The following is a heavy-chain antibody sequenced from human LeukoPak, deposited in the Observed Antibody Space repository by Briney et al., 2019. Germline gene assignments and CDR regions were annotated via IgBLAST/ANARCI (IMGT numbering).Heavy chain of an antibody. CDR3: AREGSGSRSNAFDI. CDR2: SYYSGST. CDR1: GGSITHYY. J-gene: IGHJ3*02. Sequence: SETLSLTCTVSGGSITHYYWTWIRQPPGKTLEWIGYSYYSGSTKYNPFLKSRVTISVDTSNNQFSLNLRSVTAADTAVYYCAREGSGSRSNAFDIWGQGTMVTVSS. D-gene: IGHD1-26*01. V-gene: IGHV4-59*01.